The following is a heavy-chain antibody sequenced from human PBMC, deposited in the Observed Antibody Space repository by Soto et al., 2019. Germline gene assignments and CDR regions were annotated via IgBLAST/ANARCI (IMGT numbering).Heavy chain of an antibody. CDR1: GYSFTSYW. J-gene: IGHJ5*02. Sequence: PGESLKISCKGSGYSFTSYWIGWVRQMPGKGLEWMGIIYPGDSDTRYSPSFQGQVTISADKSISTAYLQWSSLKASDTAMYYCARHDEAFRVSHGPDNPYNWFAPWAQRTLVTGSS. D-gene: IGHD1-1*01. CDR2: IYPGDSDT. V-gene: IGHV5-51*01. CDR3: ARHDEAFRVSHGPDNPYNWFAP.